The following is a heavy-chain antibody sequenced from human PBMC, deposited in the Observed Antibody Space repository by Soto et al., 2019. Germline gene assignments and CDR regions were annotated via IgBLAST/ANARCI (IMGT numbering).Heavy chain of an antibody. J-gene: IGHJ3*02. V-gene: IGHV3-23*01. CDR1: GFTFSSYA. CDR2: ISGSGGST. Sequence: EVQLLESGGGLVQPGGSLRLSCAASGFTFSSYAMSWVRQAPGKGLEWVSAISGSGGSTYYADSVKGQFTISRDNSKNTLYLQMNSLRAEDTAVYYCAKSLRWGTDAFDIWGQGTMVTVSS. D-gene: IGHD3-16*01. CDR3: AKSLRWGTDAFDI.